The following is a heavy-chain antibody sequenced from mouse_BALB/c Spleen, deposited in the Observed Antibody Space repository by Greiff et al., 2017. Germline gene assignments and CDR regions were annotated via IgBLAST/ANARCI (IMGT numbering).Heavy chain of an antibody. CDR2: INPGSGGT. J-gene: IGHJ1*01. CDR3: AREVQPRYFDV. Sequence: VQLQQSGAELVRPGTSVKVSCKASGYAFTNYLIEWVKQRPGQGLEWIGVINPGSGGTNYNEKFKGKATLTAEKSSSTAYMQLSSLTSDDSAVYFCAREVQPRYFDVWGAGTTVTVSS. CDR1: GYAFTNYL. D-gene: IGHD6-1*01. V-gene: IGHV1-54*01.